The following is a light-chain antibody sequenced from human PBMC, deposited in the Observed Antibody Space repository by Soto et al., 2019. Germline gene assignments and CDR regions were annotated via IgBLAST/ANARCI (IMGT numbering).Light chain of an antibody. J-gene: IGLJ1*01. CDR1: SSDVGDWNY. CDR2: EVS. V-gene: IGLV2-14*01. CDR3: GSYTSSTTLLV. Sequence: QSVLTQPASVSGSPRQSITISCTGTSSDVGDWNYVSWYQQHPGKAPRVMIYEVSNRPSGVSDRFSGSKSGNTASLAISGLQPDDEADYFCGSYTSSTTLLVFGGGTKVTVL.